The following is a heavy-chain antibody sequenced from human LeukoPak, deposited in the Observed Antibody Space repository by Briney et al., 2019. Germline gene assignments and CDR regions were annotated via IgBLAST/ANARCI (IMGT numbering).Heavy chain of an antibody. CDR1: GGSFSGYY. Sequence: SETLSLTCAVYGGSFSGYYWSWIRQPPGKGLEWIGEINHSGSTNYNPSLKSRVTISVDTSKNQFSLKLSSVTAADTAVYYCARQRGDFWSGYYASGSDIWGQGTMVTVSS. CDR2: INHSGST. J-gene: IGHJ3*02. V-gene: IGHV4-34*01. D-gene: IGHD3-3*01. CDR3: ARQRGDFWSGYYASGSDI.